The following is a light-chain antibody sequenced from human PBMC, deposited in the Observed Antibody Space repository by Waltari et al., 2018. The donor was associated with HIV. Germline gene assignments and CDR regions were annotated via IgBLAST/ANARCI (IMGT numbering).Light chain of an antibody. CDR3: QSYDSSLSVI. V-gene: IGLV1-40*01. CDR1: SPTLGAGYG. J-gene: IGLJ2*01. CDR2: DIN. Sequence: ELTQPPSVSGAPGQTVPISCTGSSPTLGAGYGAHWYQHPPGAAPKLLIYDINNRPSGVPDRFSGSKSGTSASLAISGLQVEDEGDYFCQSYDSSLSVIFGGGTKLTVL.